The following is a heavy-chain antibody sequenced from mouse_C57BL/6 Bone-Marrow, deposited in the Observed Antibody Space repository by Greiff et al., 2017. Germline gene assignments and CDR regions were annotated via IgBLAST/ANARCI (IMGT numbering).Heavy chain of an antibody. Sequence: EVHLVESGGGLVKPGGSLKLSCAASGFTFSSYAMSWVRQTPEKRLEWVATISDGGSYTYYPDNVKGRFTISRDNAKNNLYLQMSHLKSEDTAMYYCARDSNYVDWYFDVWGTGTTVTVSS. CDR1: GFTFSSYA. D-gene: IGHD2-5*01. CDR2: ISDGGSYT. V-gene: IGHV5-4*01. J-gene: IGHJ1*03. CDR3: ARDSNYVDWYFDV.